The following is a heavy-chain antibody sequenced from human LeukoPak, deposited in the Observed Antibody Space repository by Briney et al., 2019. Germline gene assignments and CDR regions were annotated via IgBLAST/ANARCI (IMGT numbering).Heavy chain of an antibody. D-gene: IGHD1-26*01. CDR3: ARRRGRYSGDAFDI. V-gene: IGHV5-51*01. CDR2: VYPGDSDT. Sequence: GESLKISCKGAAYRFTSFWIGWVRQMPGKGLEWMGFVYPGDSDTRYSPSFQGQVTISADKSMSTAYLQWSSLKASDTAMYYCARRRGRYSGDAFDIWGQGTMVTVSS. CDR1: AYRFTSFW. J-gene: IGHJ3*02.